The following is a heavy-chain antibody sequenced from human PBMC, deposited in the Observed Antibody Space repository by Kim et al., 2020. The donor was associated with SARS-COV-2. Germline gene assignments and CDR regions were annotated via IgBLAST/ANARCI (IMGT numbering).Heavy chain of an antibody. CDR2: VKSKTDGGTT. J-gene: IGHJ4*02. CDR3: TAEAPETPPQIFDY. Sequence: GGSLRLSCAASGFSFSKAWMSWVRQAPGKGLQWVGRVKSKTDGGTTDYAAPVKGRFTISRDDSKNTLYLQMDSLKTEDTAVYFCTAEAPETPPQIFDYWGQGTLVTVSS. CDR1: GFSFSKAW. V-gene: IGHV3-15*01.